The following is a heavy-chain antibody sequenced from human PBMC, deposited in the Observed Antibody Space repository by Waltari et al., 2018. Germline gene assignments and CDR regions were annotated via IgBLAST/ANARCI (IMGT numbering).Heavy chain of an antibody. CDR1: GFTFSSYG. CDR3: AKDLSLDYYDSSGCSH. Sequence: QVQLVESGGGVVQPGRSLRLSCAASGFTFSSYGMPWVRQPPGKGLEWVAVISYDGSNKYYADSVKGRFTISRDNSKNTLYLQMNSLRAEDTAVYYCAKDLSLDYYDSSGCSHWGQGTLVTVSS. J-gene: IGHJ4*02. D-gene: IGHD3-22*01. CDR2: ISYDGSNK. V-gene: IGHV3-30*18.